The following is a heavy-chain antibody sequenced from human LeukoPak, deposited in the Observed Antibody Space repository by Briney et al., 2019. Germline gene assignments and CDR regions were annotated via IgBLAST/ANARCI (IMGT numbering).Heavy chain of an antibody. J-gene: IGHJ6*03. V-gene: IGHV4-31*03. CDR2: IYDSENT. Sequence: SETLSLTCTVSGGSISAAGYQWSWIRQQPGKGLEWIGSIYDSENTYHKPSLKSRVTISVDTSKNQFSLRVSSVTAADTAVYYCARDSAGTGTVDYYYYYYMDVWGKGTTVTVSS. CDR3: ARDSAGTGTVDYYYYYYMDV. D-gene: IGHD1-7*01. CDR1: GGSISAAGYQ.